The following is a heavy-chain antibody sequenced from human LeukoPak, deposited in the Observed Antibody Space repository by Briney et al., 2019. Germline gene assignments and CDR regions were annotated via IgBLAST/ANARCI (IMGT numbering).Heavy chain of an antibody. CDR3: AREYDYVWGSYRSGFDP. CDR1: GGSISSYY. V-gene: IGHV4-59*01. J-gene: IGHJ5*02. CDR2: IYYSGST. Sequence: SETLSLTCTVSGGSISSYYWCWIRQPPGKGLEWIGYIYYSGSTNYNPSLKSRVTISVDTSKNQFSLKLSSVTAADTAVYYCAREYDYVWGSYRSGFDPWGQGTLVTVTS. D-gene: IGHD3-16*02.